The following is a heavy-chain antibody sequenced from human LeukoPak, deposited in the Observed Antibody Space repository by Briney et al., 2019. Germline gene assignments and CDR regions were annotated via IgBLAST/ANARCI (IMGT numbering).Heavy chain of an antibody. Sequence: GGSLRLSCAASGFTFSSYAMGWVRQAPGKGLEWVSAISGSGGSTYCADSVKGRFTISRDNSKNTLYLQMNSLRAEDTAVYYCAKSESTGTTSPLDDAFDIWGQGTMVTVSS. D-gene: IGHD1-7*01. CDR1: GFTFSSYA. CDR3: AKSESTGTTSPLDDAFDI. J-gene: IGHJ3*02. CDR2: ISGSGGST. V-gene: IGHV3-23*01.